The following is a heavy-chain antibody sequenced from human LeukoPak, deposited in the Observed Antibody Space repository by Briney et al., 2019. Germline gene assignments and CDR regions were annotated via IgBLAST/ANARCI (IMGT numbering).Heavy chain of an antibody. CDR1: GGSFSGYY. J-gene: IGHJ4*02. Sequence: PSETLSLTCAVYGGSFSGYYWSWIRQPPGKGLEWIGEINHSGSTNYNPSLKSRVTISVDTSKNQFSLKLSSVTAADTAVYYCARGRPSFWSGYYYDYWGQGTLVTVSS. V-gene: IGHV4-34*01. D-gene: IGHD3-3*01. CDR2: INHSGST. CDR3: ARGRPSFWSGYYYDY.